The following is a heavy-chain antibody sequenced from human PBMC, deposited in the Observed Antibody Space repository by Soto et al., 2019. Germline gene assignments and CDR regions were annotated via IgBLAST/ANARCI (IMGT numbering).Heavy chain of an antibody. CDR1: GGSFSGYY. Sequence: QVQLQQWGAGLLKPSETLSLTCAGYGGSFSGYYWSWIRQPPGKGLEWIGEINHSGSTNYNPSLKSRVTISVDTSKNQFSLKLSSVTAADTAVYYCARGASNVDTAMVIDYWGQVTLVTVSS. V-gene: IGHV4-34*01. J-gene: IGHJ4*02. CDR3: ARGASNVDTAMVIDY. D-gene: IGHD5-18*01. CDR2: INHSGST.